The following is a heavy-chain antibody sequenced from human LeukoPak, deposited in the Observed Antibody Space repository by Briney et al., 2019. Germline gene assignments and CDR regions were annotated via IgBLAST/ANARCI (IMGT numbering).Heavy chain of an antibody. V-gene: IGHV3-23*01. J-gene: IGHJ4*02. CDR2: ISGSGGST. CDR3: AKDFSPAMVRGVYYFDY. CDR1: GFTFSSYG. D-gene: IGHD3-10*01. Sequence: PGGSLRLSCAASGFTFSSYGMSWVRQAPGKGLEWVSAISGSGGSTYYADSVKGRFTISRDNSKNTLYLQMNSLRAEDTAVYYCAKDFSPAMVRGVYYFDYWGQGTLVTVSS.